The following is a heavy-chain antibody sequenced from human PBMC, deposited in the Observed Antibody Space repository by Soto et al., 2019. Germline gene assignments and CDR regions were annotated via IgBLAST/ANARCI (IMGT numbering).Heavy chain of an antibody. Sequence: QLQLQEAGPGLVKPSETLSLTCSVSGGAINRNEYYWGWIRQPPGKGREWIGTIYYGGSTSYTPSLRLRVFISIVTTKDPSSLHLTSVTAAVTAVYYCVSRYRSPSSDGRGYSFYYWGQGTLVTVFS. CDR3: VSRYRSPSSDGRGYSFYY. V-gene: IGHV4-39*01. D-gene: IGHD3-22*01. J-gene: IGHJ4*02. CDR2: IYYGGST. CDR1: GGAINRNEYY.